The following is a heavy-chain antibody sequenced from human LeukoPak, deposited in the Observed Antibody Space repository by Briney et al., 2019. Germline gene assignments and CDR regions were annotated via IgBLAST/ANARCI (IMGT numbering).Heavy chain of an antibody. CDR3: AGSPCDSSGYPFYYFDY. D-gene: IGHD3-22*01. J-gene: IGHJ4*02. Sequence: PSQTLSHTCAISGDSVSSNTAAWNWIRQSPSRGLEWLGRTYYRSKWYNDYALSVKSRIAINPDTSKNQFSLQLNSVTPEDTAVYYCAGSPCDSSGYPFYYFDYWGQGTLVTVSS. CDR2: TYYRSKWYN. CDR1: GDSVSSNTAA. V-gene: IGHV6-1*01.